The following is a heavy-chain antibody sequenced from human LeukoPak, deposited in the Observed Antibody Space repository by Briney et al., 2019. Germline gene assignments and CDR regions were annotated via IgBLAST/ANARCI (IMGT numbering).Heavy chain of an antibody. D-gene: IGHD6-13*01. CDR2: IYTSGST. J-gene: IGHJ6*03. Sequence: SQTLSLTCTVSGGSISSYTYYWSWIRQPAGKGLEWIGRIYTSGSTNYNPSLKSRVTISVDTSKNQFSLKLSSVTAADTAVYYCARVHAGYRSPLTLDYMDVWGKGTTVTISS. CDR3: ARVHAGYRSPLTLDYMDV. V-gene: IGHV4-61*02. CDR1: GGSISSYTYY.